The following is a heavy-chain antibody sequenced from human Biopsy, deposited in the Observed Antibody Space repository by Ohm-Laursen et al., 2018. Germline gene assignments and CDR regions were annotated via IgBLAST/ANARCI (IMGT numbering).Heavy chain of an antibody. CDR1: GLRFSMYA. D-gene: IGHD2-15*01. CDR2: IGGSGGGT. J-gene: IGHJ6*02. CDR3: ARPMSRVVAYGMDV. V-gene: IGHV3-23*01. Sequence: GSLRLSCTASGLRFSMYAMSWARQAPGKGLEWVSAIGGSGGGTYYADSVKGRFTISRDDSKNTVYLQMNSLRVEDRAVYYCARPMSRVVAYGMDVWGQGTTVTVSS.